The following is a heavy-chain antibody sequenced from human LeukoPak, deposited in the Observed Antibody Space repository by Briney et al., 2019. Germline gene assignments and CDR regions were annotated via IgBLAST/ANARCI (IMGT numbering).Heavy chain of an antibody. CDR3: AKRGYSASDQYFDF. D-gene: IGHD5-12*01. CDR2: ISPDARTT. Sequence: GMSLGLSCAVSGFTFRTYGMHWVRQAPGKGLEWVAAISPDARTTKYADSVKGRFTISRDNSKNTLYLQMNSLRVEDTAVYYCAKRGYSASDQYFDFWGQGTLVTVSS. V-gene: IGHV3-30*18. J-gene: IGHJ4*02. CDR1: GFTFRTYG.